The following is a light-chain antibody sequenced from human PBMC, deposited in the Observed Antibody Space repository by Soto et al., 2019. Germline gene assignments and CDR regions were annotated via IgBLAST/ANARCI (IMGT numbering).Light chain of an antibody. Sequence: QSVLTQPPSASGTPGQRGTISRSGSSSNIGSNYVYWYQQLPGTAPKLLIYRNNQRPSGVPDRFSGSKSGTSASLAISGLRSEDEAVYYCAAWDDSLSGLYVFGTG. J-gene: IGLJ1*01. CDR1: SSNIGSNY. V-gene: IGLV1-47*01. CDR2: RNN. CDR3: AAWDDSLSGLYV.